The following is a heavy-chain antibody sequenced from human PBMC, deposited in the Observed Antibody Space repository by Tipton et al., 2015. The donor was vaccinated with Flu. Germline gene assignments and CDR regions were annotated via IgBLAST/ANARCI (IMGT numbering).Heavy chain of an antibody. CDR2: ISGSGGST. CDR3: AKSPRFYDILTGYYYYYYMDV. J-gene: IGHJ6*03. D-gene: IGHD3-9*01. V-gene: IGHV3-23*01. CDR1: GFTFSSYA. Sequence: SLRLSCAASGFTFSSYAMSWVRQAPGKGLEWVSAISGSGGSTYYADSVKGRFTISRDNSKNTLYLQMNSLRAEDTAVYYCAKSPRFYDILTGYYYYYYMDVWGKGTTVTVSS.